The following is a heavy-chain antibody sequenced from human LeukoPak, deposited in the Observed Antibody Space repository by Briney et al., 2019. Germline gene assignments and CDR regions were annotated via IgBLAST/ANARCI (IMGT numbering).Heavy chain of an antibody. CDR2: IYYSGST. Sequence: PSETLSLTCTVSGGSISGYYWSWIRQLPGKGLEWIGYIYYSGSTNYNPSLKSRVTISVDTSKNQFSLKLSSVTAADTAVYYCARRPYGDYFDYWGQGTLVTVSS. CDR3: ARRPYGDYFDY. CDR1: GGSISGYY. J-gene: IGHJ4*02. D-gene: IGHD4-17*01. V-gene: IGHV4-59*01.